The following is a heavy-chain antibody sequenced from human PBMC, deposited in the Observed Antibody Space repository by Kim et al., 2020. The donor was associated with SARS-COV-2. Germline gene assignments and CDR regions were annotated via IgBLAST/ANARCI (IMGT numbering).Heavy chain of an antibody. D-gene: IGHD1-1*01. V-gene: IGHV3-23*01. Sequence: GGSLRLSCAASGFIFSNYDMAWVRRAPGKGLEWVSDIASGGASHYADSVKGRFTIYRDNSKNTLSLQMNSLRAEDTALYYCVRRPPGTIDFWGQGTLVTVSS. CDR2: IASGGAS. CDR1: GFIFSNYD. CDR3: VRRPPGTIDF. J-gene: IGHJ4*02.